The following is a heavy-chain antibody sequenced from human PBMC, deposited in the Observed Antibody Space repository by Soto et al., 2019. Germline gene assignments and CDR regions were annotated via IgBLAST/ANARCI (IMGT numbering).Heavy chain of an antibody. CDR2: IYHSGST. CDR3: AAGGGLPRYY. Sequence: QLQLQESGSGLVKPSQTLSLTCAVSGGSISSGGYSWSWIRQPPGKGLEWIGYIYHSGSTYYNPSLKSRVTVAVARSKNQFSLKLSSVTAADTAVYYCAAGGGLPRYYWGQGTLVTVSS. V-gene: IGHV4-30-2*01. D-gene: IGHD5-12*01. J-gene: IGHJ4*02. CDR1: GGSISSGGYS.